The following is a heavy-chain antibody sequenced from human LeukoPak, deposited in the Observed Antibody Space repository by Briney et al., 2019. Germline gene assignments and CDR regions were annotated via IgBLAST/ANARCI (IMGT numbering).Heavy chain of an antibody. V-gene: IGHV1-69*04. Sequence: SVNLSCKASGGTFSSYAISWVRQAPGQGLEWIGGIIPILGIANYAQKFQGRVTITADKSTSTAYMELSSLRSEDTAVYYCARDRDYGSGSYRLGMDVWGQGTTVTVSS. CDR2: IIPILGIA. J-gene: IGHJ6*02. CDR1: GGTFSSYA. CDR3: ARDRDYGSGSYRLGMDV. D-gene: IGHD3-10*01.